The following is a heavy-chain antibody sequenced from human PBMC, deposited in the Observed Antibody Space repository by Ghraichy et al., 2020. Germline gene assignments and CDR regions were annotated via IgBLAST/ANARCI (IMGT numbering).Heavy chain of an antibody. CDR1: GFTFNSYD. V-gene: IGHV3-13*01. CDR2: IGTTDDT. Sequence: GGSLRLSCAASGFTFNSYDMHWVRQATGKGLEWVSTIGTTDDTYYLDSVKGRFTISRENAKNSLYLQMNSLRAGDTAVYYCVRMRAYCGGDCEAFDIWGQGTMVTV. CDR3: VRMRAYCGGDCEAFDI. J-gene: IGHJ3*02. D-gene: IGHD2-21*02.